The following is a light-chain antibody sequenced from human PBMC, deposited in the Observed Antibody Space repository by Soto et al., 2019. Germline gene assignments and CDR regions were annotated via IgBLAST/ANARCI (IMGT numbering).Light chain of an antibody. CDR1: SSNIGSNT. CDR2: SNN. Sequence: QSVLTQPPSASGTPGQRVTISCSGSSSNIGSNTVSWYQQLPGTAPKHLIFSNNQRPSGVPDRFSGSKSGTSASLAISGLQPEDEADYYCAAWDDSLSWVFGGGTQLTVL. CDR3: AAWDDSLSWV. V-gene: IGLV1-44*01. J-gene: IGLJ3*02.